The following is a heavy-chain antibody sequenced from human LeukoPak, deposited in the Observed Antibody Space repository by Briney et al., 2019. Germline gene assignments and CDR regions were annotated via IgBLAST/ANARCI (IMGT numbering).Heavy chain of an antibody. CDR2: IYYSGNT. CDR1: GGSISGSTYY. V-gene: IGHV4-39*01. D-gene: IGHD3-22*01. J-gene: IGHJ6*02. Sequence: PSETLSLTCTVSGGSISGSTYYWGWIRQPPGKGLEWIGSIYYSGNTYYNPSLKSRAAISVDTSKNQFSLKLSSVTAADTAVYYCARGAPGVYYDIFDRGFDYYYGMDVWGQGTTVTVSS. CDR3: ARGAPGVYYDIFDRGFDYYYGMDV.